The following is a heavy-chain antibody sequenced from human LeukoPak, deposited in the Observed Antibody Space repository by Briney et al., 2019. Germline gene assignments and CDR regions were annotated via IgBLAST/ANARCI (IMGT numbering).Heavy chain of an antibody. J-gene: IGHJ5*02. D-gene: IGHD3-3*01. CDR1: GGSFRGYY. Sequence: AETLSLTCAVYGGSFRGYYWSWIRQPPGKGLEWIGEVNHSGSTNYNPSLKSRVTISEDTSKNQFSLKLSSVTVADTAVYYCARGGNIWSGLSGRNWFDPWGQGTLVTVSS. CDR2: VNHSGST. V-gene: IGHV4-34*01. CDR3: ARGGNIWSGLSGRNWFDP.